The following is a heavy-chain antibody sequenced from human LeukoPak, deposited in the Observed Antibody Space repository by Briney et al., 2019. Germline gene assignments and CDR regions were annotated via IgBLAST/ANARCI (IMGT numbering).Heavy chain of an antibody. J-gene: IGHJ5*02. CDR1: GYCFASSL. V-gene: IGHV5-51*01. CDR3: ARLSGGSP. Sequence: GESLKISCQASGYCFASSLIGWVRQMPGKGLEWMGTIFPADSDTRYSPSFQGQVTISVDKSNKTAYLQWSSLKASDTAIYYCARLSGGSPWGQGTLVTVSS. CDR2: IFPADSDT. D-gene: IGHD2-15*01.